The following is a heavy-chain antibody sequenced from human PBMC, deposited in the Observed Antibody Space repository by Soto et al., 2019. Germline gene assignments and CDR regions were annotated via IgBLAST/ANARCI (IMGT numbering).Heavy chain of an antibody. V-gene: IGHV1-69*02. CDR1: GGTFSSYS. CDR2: IMPFFGIA. D-gene: IGHD2-2*02. CDR3: ARNVDIGDIGLVPAAINAMAV. J-gene: IGHJ6*02. Sequence: QVQLVQSGAEVKKPGSSVKVSCKASGGTFSSYSFTWVRQAPGQGLEWMGRIMPFFGIASYAQKFQGRVTLRATKCTSTAYMELRGLGAEDRAVYYWARNVDIGDIGLVPAAINAMAVWGRGTTVTVSS.